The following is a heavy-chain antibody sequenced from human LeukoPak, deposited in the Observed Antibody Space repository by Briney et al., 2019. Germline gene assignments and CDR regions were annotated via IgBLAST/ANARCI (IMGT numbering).Heavy chain of an antibody. CDR2: INPNSGGT. Sequence: GASVKVSCKASGYTFTGYYMHWVRQAPGQGLEWMGWINPNSGGTNYAQKFQGRVTMTRDTSISTAYMELSRLRSDDTAVYYCAREIAAAGTYNWFDPWGQGTLVTVSS. V-gene: IGHV1-2*02. CDR3: AREIAAAGTYNWFDP. J-gene: IGHJ5*02. CDR1: GYTFTGYY. D-gene: IGHD6-13*01.